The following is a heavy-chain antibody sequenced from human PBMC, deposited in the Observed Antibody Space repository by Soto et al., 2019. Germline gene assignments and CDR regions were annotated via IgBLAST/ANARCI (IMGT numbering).Heavy chain of an antibody. V-gene: IGHV1-69*01. Sequence: QVQLVQSGAEVRKPGSSVKVSCKAPGGNFSSNGIRWVRQAPGQGLEFMGGIIPTFGTTNYAHKFRGRVTIPPAESTGTATLELSSLRSDDPAVYYCAGGSESIWYNWLDPWGQGTLVTVSS. CDR1: GGNFSSNG. CDR3: AGGSESIWYNWLDP. J-gene: IGHJ5*02. CDR2: IIPTFGTT. D-gene: IGHD3-3*02.